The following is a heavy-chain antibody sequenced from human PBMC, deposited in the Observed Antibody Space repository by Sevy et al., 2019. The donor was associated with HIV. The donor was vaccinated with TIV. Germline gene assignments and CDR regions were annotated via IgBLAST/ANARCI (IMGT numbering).Heavy chain of an antibody. J-gene: IGHJ4*02. V-gene: IGHV4-34*01. CDR3: RGGAEDCSSTSCYGSFDY. D-gene: IGHD2-2*01. CDR2: INHSGST. CDR1: GGSFSGYY. Sequence: SETLSLTCAVYGGSFSGYYRSWIRQPPGKGLEWIGEINHSGSTNYNPSLKSRVTISVDTSKNQFSLKLSSVTAADTAVYYCRGGAEDCSSTSCYGSFDYWGQGTLVTVSS.